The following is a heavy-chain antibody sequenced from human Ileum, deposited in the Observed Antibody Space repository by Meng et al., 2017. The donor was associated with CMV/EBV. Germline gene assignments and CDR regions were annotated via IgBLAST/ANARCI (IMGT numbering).Heavy chain of an antibody. CDR2: IYYSGST. Sequence: SEPLSLTCSVSGAPIRRFYWSWIRQPPAKGLVWIGFIYYSGSTSYNPSLESRVTMSADTSSNQVSMNLRSVTAADTGVYYCARFSATGAYYYGMDVWGQGTTVTVSS. CDR3: ARFSATGAYYYGMDV. CDR1: GAPIRRFY. J-gene: IGHJ6*02. D-gene: IGHD1-1*01. V-gene: IGHV4-59*01.